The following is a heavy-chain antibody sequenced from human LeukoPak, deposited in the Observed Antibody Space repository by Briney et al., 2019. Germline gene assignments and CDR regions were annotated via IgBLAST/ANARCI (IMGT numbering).Heavy chain of an antibody. D-gene: IGHD1-1*01. V-gene: IGHV1-2*02. CDR2: INPNSGGT. CDR3: ARDLGYNWNDGGFDY. J-gene: IGHJ4*02. CDR1: GYTFTGYY. Sequence: GASVKVSCKASGYTFTGYYMHRVRQAPGQGLEWMGWINPNSGGTNYAQKFQGRVTMTRDTSISTAYMELSRLRSDDTAAYYCARDLGYNWNDGGFDYWGQGTLVTVSS.